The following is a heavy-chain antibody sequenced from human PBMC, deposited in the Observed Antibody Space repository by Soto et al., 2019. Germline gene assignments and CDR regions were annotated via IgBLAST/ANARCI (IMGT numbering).Heavy chain of an antibody. V-gene: IGHV3-30-3*01. J-gene: IGHJ6*02. D-gene: IGHD6-19*01. CDR2: ISYDGSNK. Sequence: GGSLRLSCAASGFTFSSYAMHWVRQAPGKGLEWVAVISYDGSNKYYADSVKGRFTISRDNSKNTLYLQMNSLRAEDTAVYYCARGDPGIAVAGTLEYYYYGMDVWGQGTTVTVSS. CDR3: ARGDPGIAVAGTLEYYYYGMDV. CDR1: GFTFSSYA.